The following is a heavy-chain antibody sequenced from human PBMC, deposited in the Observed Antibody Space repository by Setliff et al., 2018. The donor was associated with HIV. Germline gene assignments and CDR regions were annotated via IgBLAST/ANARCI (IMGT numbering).Heavy chain of an antibody. D-gene: IGHD3-16*01. V-gene: IGHV4-39*01. J-gene: IGHJ4*02. CDR2: IYDSGHT. CDR1: GVSISSTYYS. CDR3: ARSFATSDHSRHWYY. Sequence: PSETLSLTCTVSGVSISSTYYSWGWVRQPPGKGLEYIGNIYDSGHTYYSPSLRSRVTISVDTSKSQVSLELTSVSAADTAVYFCARSFATSDHSRHWYYWGQGALVTVSS.